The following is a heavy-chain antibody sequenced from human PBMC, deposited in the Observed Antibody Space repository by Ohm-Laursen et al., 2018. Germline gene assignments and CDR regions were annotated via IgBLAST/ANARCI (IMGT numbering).Heavy chain of an antibody. CDR1: GFTFTSFW. Sequence: SLRLSCTAFGFTFTSFWMSWVRQAPGKGLEWVANIKQDGSEKYYVDSVKGRFSISRDNAKNSLYLQMNSLRAEDTAVYYCARGSGEYVYYWGQGTLVTVSS. CDR2: IKQDGSEK. J-gene: IGHJ4*02. V-gene: IGHV3-7*01. CDR3: ARGSGEYVYY. D-gene: IGHD2-15*01.